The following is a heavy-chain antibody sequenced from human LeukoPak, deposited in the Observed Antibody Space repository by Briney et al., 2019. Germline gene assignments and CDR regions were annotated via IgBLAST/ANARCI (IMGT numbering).Heavy chain of an antibody. J-gene: IGHJ4*02. V-gene: IGHV1-2*04. Sequence: ASVKVSCKASGYSFTCYYIHWMRQAPGQGLEWMGWINPGSGGTKYAQKFQGWVTMTRDTSINTAYLDLGRLTSDDTAVYYCARELPYSDVYQLFDYWGQGTLVSVSS. D-gene: IGHD5/OR15-5a*01. CDR2: INPGSGGT. CDR3: ARELPYSDVYQLFDY. CDR1: GYSFTCYY.